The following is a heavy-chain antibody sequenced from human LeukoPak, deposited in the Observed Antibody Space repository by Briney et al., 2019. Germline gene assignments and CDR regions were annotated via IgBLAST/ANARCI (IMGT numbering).Heavy chain of an antibody. V-gene: IGHV4-34*01. Sequence: SETLSLTCAVYGGSFSGYYWSWIRQPPGKGLEWVGEINHSGSTNYNPSLKSRVTISVDTSKNQFSLKLSSVTAADTAVYYCARRGSSWSWYFDLWGRGTLVTVSS. CDR2: INHSGST. D-gene: IGHD6-13*01. J-gene: IGHJ2*01. CDR3: ARRGSSWSWYFDL. CDR1: GGSFSGYY.